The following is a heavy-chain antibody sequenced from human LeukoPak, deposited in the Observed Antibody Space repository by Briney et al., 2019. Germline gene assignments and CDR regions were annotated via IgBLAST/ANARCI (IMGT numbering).Heavy chain of an antibody. Sequence: GGSLRLSCAASGFTVSSNYMSWVRQAPGKGLEWVSVIYSGGSTYYADSVKGRFTISRDNSKNTLYLQMNSLRAEDTAVYYCARVGEGSFYYFDYWGQGTLVTVSS. CDR1: GFTVSSNY. CDR3: ARVGEGSFYYFDY. V-gene: IGHV3-66*01. CDR2: IYSGGST. J-gene: IGHJ4*02.